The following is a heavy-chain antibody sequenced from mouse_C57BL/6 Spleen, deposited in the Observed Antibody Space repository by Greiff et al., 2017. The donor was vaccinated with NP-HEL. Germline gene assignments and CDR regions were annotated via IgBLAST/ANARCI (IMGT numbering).Heavy chain of an antibody. CDR2: IDPSDSYT. CDR3: ARSGYDGYY. D-gene: IGHD2-3*01. V-gene: IGHV1-69*01. CDR1: GYTFTSYW. J-gene: IGHJ3*01. Sequence: QVQLQQPGAELVMPGASVKLSCKASGYTFTSYWMHWVKQRPGQGLEWIGEIDPSDSYTNYNQKFKGKSTLTVDKSSSTAYMQLSSLTSEDAAVYYCARSGYDGYYWGQGTLVTVAA.